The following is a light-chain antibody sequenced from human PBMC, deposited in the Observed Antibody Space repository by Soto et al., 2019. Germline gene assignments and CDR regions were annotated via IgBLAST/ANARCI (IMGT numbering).Light chain of an antibody. CDR3: NLYAGNNNLV. J-gene: IGLJ3*02. CDR1: SRDVGQYNF. Sequence: QSALTQPPSASGSPGQSVTISCTGTSRDVGQYNFVSWYQQHPGKAPKLMIYEVSERPSGVPDRFSGFKSGSTAFLTVSGLQAEDEADYYCNLYAGNNNLVFGGGTKLTVL. CDR2: EVS. V-gene: IGLV2-8*01.